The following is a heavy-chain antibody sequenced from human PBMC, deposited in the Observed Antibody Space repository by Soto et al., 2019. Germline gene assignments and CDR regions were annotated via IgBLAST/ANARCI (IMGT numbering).Heavy chain of an antibody. J-gene: IGHJ6*03. D-gene: IGHD2-15*01. CDR3: AKGPTRVKDSGVKYYYFYMDV. CDR2: ITGGGSST. Sequence: EVQLLESGGGSVQPGGSLRLSCVASGFTFSTYPMSWVRQAPGKGLEWVSGITGGGSSTFYADSVKGRFSISRDNSKNTVDLQMNRLRAEDTAVYWCAKGPTRVKDSGVKYYYFYMDVWGKGTTVAVSS. V-gene: IGHV3-23*01. CDR1: GFTFSTYP.